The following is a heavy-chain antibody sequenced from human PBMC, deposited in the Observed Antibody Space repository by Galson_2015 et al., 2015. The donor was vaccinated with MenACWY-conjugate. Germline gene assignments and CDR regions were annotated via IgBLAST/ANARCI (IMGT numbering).Heavy chain of an antibody. J-gene: IGHJ2*01. D-gene: IGHD4-17*01. CDR1: RVTLRTYA. CDR2: ISVCGRTT. V-gene: IGHV3-23*01. CDR3: SKQSSAVSAESSWHEYFDL. Sequence: TLRLSSAASRVTLRTYAMTSGREAPGPRLECVSSISVCGRTTYSADSVKGRFTISRDNSKNTLYLQMNSLIAEDPAVYYCSKQSSAVSAESSWHEYFDLWGRGTLVTVSS.